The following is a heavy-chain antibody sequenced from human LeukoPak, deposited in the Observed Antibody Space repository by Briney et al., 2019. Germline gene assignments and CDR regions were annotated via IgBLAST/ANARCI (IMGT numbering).Heavy chain of an antibody. Sequence: SETLSLTCAVYGGSFSGYYWSWIRQPPGKGLEWIGEINHSGSTNYNPSLKSRVTISVDTSKNQFSLKLSSVTAADTAVYYCARRPRYCSSTSCYIGAFDIWGQGTMVTVSS. CDR1: GGSFSGYY. D-gene: IGHD2-2*02. CDR2: INHSGST. V-gene: IGHV4-34*01. CDR3: ARRPRYCSSTSCYIGAFDI. J-gene: IGHJ3*02.